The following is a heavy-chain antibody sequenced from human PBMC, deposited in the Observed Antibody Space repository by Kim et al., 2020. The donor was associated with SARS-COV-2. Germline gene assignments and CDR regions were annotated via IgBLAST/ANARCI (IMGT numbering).Heavy chain of an antibody. V-gene: IGHV1-3*01. CDR2: INAGNGNT. Sequence: ASVKVSCKASGYTFTNYAMHWVRQAPGQRLEWMGWINAGNGNTKYSQKFQDRVTITSDTSASTAYMELSSLRFEDTAVYYCGGSYSSSWSESWGQGTLVT. CDR1: GYTFTNYA. D-gene: IGHD6-13*01. CDR3: GGSYSSSWSES. J-gene: IGHJ5*01.